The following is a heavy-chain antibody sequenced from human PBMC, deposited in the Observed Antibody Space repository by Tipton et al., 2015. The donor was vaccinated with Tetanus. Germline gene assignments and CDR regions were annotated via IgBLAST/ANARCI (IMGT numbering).Heavy chain of an antibody. Sequence: GLVKPSETLSLTCAVYGGSFSGYYWSWIRQPPGKGLEWIGEINHSGSTNYNPSLKSRVTISVDTSKDQFSLKLSSVTAADTAVYYCARDWGNVGDGYNSYFDYWGQGTLVTVSS. V-gene: IGHV4-34*01. CDR3: ARDWGNVGDGYNSYFDY. D-gene: IGHD5-24*01. J-gene: IGHJ4*02. CDR2: INHSGST. CDR1: GGSFSGYY.